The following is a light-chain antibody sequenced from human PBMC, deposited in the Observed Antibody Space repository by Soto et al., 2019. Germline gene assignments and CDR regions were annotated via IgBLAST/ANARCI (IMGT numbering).Light chain of an antibody. V-gene: IGKV3-20*01. J-gene: IGKJ2*01. Sequence: EIVLPQSPGTLALSPGERATLSCRASQSVISSYLGWYQQKPGQAPRLLIYDASSRATDIPDRFSGSGSGTDFTLTISRLEPEDFAVYYCQQYGSSSYTFGQGTKLEMK. CDR2: DAS. CDR3: QQYGSSSYT. CDR1: QSVISSY.